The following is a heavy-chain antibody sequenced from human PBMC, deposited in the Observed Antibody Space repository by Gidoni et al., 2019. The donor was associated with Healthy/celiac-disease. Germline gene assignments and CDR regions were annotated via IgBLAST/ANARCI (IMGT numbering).Heavy chain of an antibody. Sequence: EVQLVESGGGLVKPAGSLRLSCAASGFTLTTYSLNWVRQAAGKGLECVSSISSSSSYIYYADSVKGRFTISRDNAKNSLYLQMNSLRAEDTAVYYCARVHFPVRYFGWLSQPYGMDVWGQGTTVTVSS. J-gene: IGHJ6*02. CDR1: GFTLTTYS. CDR2: ISSSSSYI. D-gene: IGHD3-9*01. V-gene: IGHV3-21*01. CDR3: ARVHFPVRYFGWLSQPYGMDV.